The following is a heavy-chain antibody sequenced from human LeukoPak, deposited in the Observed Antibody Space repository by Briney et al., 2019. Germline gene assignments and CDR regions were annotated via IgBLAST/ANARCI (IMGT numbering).Heavy chain of an antibody. J-gene: IGHJ6*02. CDR2: IIPILGIA. V-gene: IGHV1-69*04. CDR3: ARDKGARYSYGSNYYYYGMDV. D-gene: IGHD5-18*01. CDR1: GGTFSSYA. Sequence: SSVKVSCKASGGTFSSYAISWVRQAPGQGLEWMGRIIPILGIANYAQKFQGRVTITADKSTSRAYMELSSLRSEDTAVYYCARDKGARYSYGSNYYYYGMDVWGQGTTVTVSS.